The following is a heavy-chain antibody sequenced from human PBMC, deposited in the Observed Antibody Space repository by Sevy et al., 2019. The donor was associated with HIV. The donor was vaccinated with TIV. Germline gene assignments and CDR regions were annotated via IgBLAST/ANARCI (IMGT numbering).Heavy chain of an antibody. CDR1: GFSVSTNY. Sequence: GGSLRLSCAASGFSVSTNYMSWVRQAPGKGLEWVSVIYSGGTTFHADSVKGRFTISRDKSKNTVYLQMKSLRAEDTAVYYCAREVTGGYNPRYYFDYWGQGTLVTVSS. D-gene: IGHD6-25*01. V-gene: IGHV3-53*01. J-gene: IGHJ4*02. CDR3: AREVTGGYNPRYYFDY. CDR2: IYSGGTT.